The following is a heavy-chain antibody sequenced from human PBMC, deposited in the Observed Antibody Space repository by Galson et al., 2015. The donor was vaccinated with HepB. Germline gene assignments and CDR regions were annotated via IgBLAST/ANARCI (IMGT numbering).Heavy chain of an antibody. CDR2: ISVSGATT. D-gene: IGHD3-10*01. CDR1: GFTVSNYA. CDR3: ARDQVWFGGAFDI. J-gene: IGHJ3*02. Sequence: SLRLSCAASGFTVSNYAMHWVRQAPGKGLEWVSAISVSGATTFYADSVKGRFTITRDNSNNTRFLQMNSLRAEDTAVYYCARDQVWFGGAFDIWGQGTMVTVSS. V-gene: IGHV3-23*01.